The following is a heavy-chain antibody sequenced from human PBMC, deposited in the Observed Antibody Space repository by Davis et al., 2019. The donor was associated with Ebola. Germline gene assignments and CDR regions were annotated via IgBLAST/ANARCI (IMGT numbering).Heavy chain of an antibody. CDR1: GFTFSSYG. D-gene: IGHD4-11*01. CDR2: INNDGSST. V-gene: IGHV3-74*01. J-gene: IGHJ6*02. CDR3: ARLTTRYYYYGMDV. Sequence: GESLKISCAASGFTFSSYGMHWVRQAPGKGLMWVSRINNDGSSTSYADSVKGRFTISRDNAKNTLYLQMNSLRAEDTAVYYCARLTTRYYYYGMDVWGQGTTVTVSS.